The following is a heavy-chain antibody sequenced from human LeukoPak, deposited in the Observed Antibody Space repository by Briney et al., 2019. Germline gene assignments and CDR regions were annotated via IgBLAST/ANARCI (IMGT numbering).Heavy chain of an antibody. CDR3: ARGYSGYDYSVED. D-gene: IGHD5-12*01. CDR1: GGSISSSSYY. Sequence: SETLSLTCTVSGGSISSSSYYWGWIRQPPGKGLEWIGSIYYSGSTYYNPSLKSRVTISVDTSKNQFSLKLSSVTAADTAVYYCARGYSGYDYSVEDWGQGTLVTVSS. J-gene: IGHJ4*02. CDR2: IYYSGST. V-gene: IGHV4-39*01.